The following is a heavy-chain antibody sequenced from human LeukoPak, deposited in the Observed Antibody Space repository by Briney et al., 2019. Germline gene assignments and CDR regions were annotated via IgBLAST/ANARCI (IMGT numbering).Heavy chain of an antibody. J-gene: IGHJ4*02. Sequence: GESLKISCKGSGYTFDTYWIGWVRQMPGKGLEWMGIIYPGDSDTRYSPSFQGQVTISADKSISTAYLQWSSLKASDTAMYYCARGPYSSSSEVGDYWGQGTLVTVSS. CDR2: IYPGDSDT. CDR1: GYTFDTYW. CDR3: ARGPYSSSSEVGDY. V-gene: IGHV5-51*01. D-gene: IGHD6-6*01.